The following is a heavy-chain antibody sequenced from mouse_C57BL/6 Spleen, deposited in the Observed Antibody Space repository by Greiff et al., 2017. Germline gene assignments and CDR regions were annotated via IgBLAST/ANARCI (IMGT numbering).Heavy chain of an antibody. J-gene: IGHJ3*01. CDR1: GFNIKDDY. CDR3: TPNYYGSSYVFAY. Sequence: EVQLQQSGAELVRPGASVKLSCTASGFNIKDDYMHWVKQRPEQGLEWIGWIDPENGDTEYASKFQGKATITADTTSNTAYLQLSSLTSEDTAVYYGTPNYYGSSYVFAYWGQGTLVTVSA. D-gene: IGHD1-1*01. CDR2: IDPENGDT. V-gene: IGHV14-4*01.